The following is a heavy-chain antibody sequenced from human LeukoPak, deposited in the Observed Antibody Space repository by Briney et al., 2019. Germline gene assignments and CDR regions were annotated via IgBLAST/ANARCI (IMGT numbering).Heavy chain of an antibody. CDR2: IKGDGSAK. D-gene: IGHD3-22*01. CDR1: GFAFSDSW. V-gene: IGHV3-7*01. J-gene: IGHJ3*02. Sequence: GGSLRLSCAASGFAFSDSWMTWIRQAPGKGLEWVAFIKGDGSAKKYVDSVKGRFTISRDNAKNSLFLQMNSLRAEDTAVYYCARRASEDYYDSSGYGDAFDIWGQGTMVTVSS. CDR3: ARRASEDYYDSSGYGDAFDI.